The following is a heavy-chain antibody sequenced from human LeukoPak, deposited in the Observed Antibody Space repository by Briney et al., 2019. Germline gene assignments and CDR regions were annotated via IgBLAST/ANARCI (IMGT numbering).Heavy chain of an antibody. CDR3: ARAPAYSSGWYRGNWFDP. D-gene: IGHD6-19*01. CDR1: GYTFTSYD. CDR2: MNPNSGNT. J-gene: IGHJ5*02. Sequence: ASVKVSCKASGYTFTSYDINWVRQAPGQGRGWMGWMNPNSGNTGYAQKFQGRVTMTRNTSISTAYMELSSLRSEDTAVYYCARAPAYSSGWYRGNWFDPWGQGTLVTVSS. V-gene: IGHV1-8*01.